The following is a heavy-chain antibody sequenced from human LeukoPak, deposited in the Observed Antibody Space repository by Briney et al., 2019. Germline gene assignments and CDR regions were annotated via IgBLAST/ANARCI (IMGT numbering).Heavy chain of an antibody. D-gene: IGHD3-22*01. CDR3: ARDYYYDSSGYSFFFDY. V-gene: IGHV3-30*04. CDR1: GFTFSSYA. J-gene: IGHJ4*02. Sequence: GGSLRLSCAASGFTFSSYAMHWVRQAPGKGLEWVAVISYDGSNKCYADSVKGRFTISRDNSKNTLYLQINSLRAEDTAVYYCARDYYYDSSGYSFFFDYWGQGTLVTVSS. CDR2: ISYDGSNK.